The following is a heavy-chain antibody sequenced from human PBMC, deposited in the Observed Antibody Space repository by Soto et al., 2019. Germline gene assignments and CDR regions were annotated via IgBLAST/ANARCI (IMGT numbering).Heavy chain of an antibody. D-gene: IGHD2-15*01. CDR1: GFTFSTYA. CDR2: ISYDGNNN. J-gene: IGHJ6*02. CDR3: ARDQKAGYCSGGSCYYYYGMDV. Sequence: QVQLVESGGGVVQPGRSLTLSCAASGFTFSTYAMHWFRQAPGKGLEWLAVISYDGNNNYYAGSVKGPFTISRDNSKNTLYLQMNSLRAEDTAVYYCARDQKAGYCSGGSCYYYYGMDVWGQGTTVTVSS. V-gene: IGHV3-30*04.